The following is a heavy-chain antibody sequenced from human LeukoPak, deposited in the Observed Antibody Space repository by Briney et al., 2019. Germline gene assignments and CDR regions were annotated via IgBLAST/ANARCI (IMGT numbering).Heavy chain of an antibody. CDR3: AKAVADDDAFDI. Sequence: SETLSLTCTVSGYSISSGYYWGWIRQPPGKGLEWIGSIYHSGSTYYNPSLKSRVTISVDTSKNQFSLKLSSVTAADTAVYYCAKAVADDDAFDIWGQGTMVTVSS. CDR2: IYHSGST. CDR1: GYSISSGYY. D-gene: IGHD6-19*01. V-gene: IGHV4-38-2*02. J-gene: IGHJ3*02.